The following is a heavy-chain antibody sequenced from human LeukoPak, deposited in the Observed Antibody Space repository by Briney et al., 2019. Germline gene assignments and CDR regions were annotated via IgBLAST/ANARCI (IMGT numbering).Heavy chain of an antibody. V-gene: IGHV3-23*01. CDR1: GFTFSSFP. D-gene: IGHD4-11*01. CDR3: AKERAATTSFDY. J-gene: IGHJ4*02. CDR2: IGGNGGGT. Sequence: GGSLRLSCAASGFTFSSFPMSWVRQAPGTGLEWVSIIGGNGGGTYYADSVKGRFTISRDNSKNTLYLQMNSLRAEDTAVYFCAKERAATTSFDYWGQGTLVTVSS.